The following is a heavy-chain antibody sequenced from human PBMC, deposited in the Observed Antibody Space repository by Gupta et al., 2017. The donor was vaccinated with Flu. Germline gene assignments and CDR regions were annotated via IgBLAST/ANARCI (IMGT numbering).Heavy chain of an antibody. J-gene: IGHJ6*01. D-gene: IGHD2-2*01. Sequence: EVQLVESGGGLVQPGRSLRLSCTASGFTFGDYARSWFRQAPGKGLEWVGFIRSKAYGGTTEYAASVKGRFTISRDDSKSIAYLQMNSLKTEDTAVDYCTREHIVVVQDDIDLRFYYYGMVVWGQGTTVTVS. CDR2: IRSKAYGGTT. CDR3: TREHIVVVQDDIDLRFYYYGMVV. V-gene: IGHV3-49*03. CDR1: GFTFGDYA.